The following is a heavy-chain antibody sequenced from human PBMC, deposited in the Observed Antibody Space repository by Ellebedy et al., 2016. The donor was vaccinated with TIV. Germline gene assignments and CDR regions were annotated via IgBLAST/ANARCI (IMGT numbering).Heavy chain of an antibody. CDR2: INAGNGNT. V-gene: IGHV1-3*01. CDR3: ARDDGDYDY. CDR1: GYTFTSYP. D-gene: IGHD4-17*01. J-gene: IGHJ4*02. Sequence: AASVKVSCKASGYTFTSYPIHWVRQAPGQRLEWMGWINAGNGNTKYSQKFQGRVTITRDTSASTAYMELSSLRSEDTAVYYSARDDGDYDYWGQGTLVTVSS.